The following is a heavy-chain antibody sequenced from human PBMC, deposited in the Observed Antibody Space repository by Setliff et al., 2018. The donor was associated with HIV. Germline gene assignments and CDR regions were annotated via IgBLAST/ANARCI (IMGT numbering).Heavy chain of an antibody. D-gene: IGHD3-3*01. CDR2: IYHSVNT. Sequence: SETLSLTCTVSGGSISSSSYYWGWIRQSPGKGLEWIGNIYHSVNTYYNPSLKSRVTISADATKNQFSLKLTSVTAADTALYYCARDVMEYFGNYFDYWGQGALVTVSS. V-gene: IGHV4-39*07. J-gene: IGHJ4*02. CDR1: GGSISSSSYY. CDR3: ARDVMEYFGNYFDY.